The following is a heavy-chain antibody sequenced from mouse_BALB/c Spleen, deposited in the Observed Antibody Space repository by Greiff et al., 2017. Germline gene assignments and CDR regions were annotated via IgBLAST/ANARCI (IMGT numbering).Heavy chain of an antibody. V-gene: IGHV1-87*01. CDR3: ARGGNWDGFDY. CDR2: IYPGDGDT. D-gene: IGHD4-1*01. CDR1: GYTFTSYW. Sequence: VQLQQSGAELARPGASVKLSCKASGYTFTSYWMQWVKQRPGQGLEWIGAIYPGDGDTRYTQKFKDKATLTADKSSSTAYMQLSSLTSEDSAVYYCARGGNWDGFDYWGQGTTLTVSS. J-gene: IGHJ2*01.